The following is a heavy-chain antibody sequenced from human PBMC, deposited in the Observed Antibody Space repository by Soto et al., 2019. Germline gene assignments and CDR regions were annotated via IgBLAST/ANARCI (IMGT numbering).Heavy chain of an antibody. V-gene: IGHV4-59*01. CDR3: ARGGGYSNPYNFDY. J-gene: IGHJ4*02. D-gene: IGHD5-18*01. Sequence: SDTLSLTCTVSGGAISTYYWTRIRQLPGKGLEWIGYIYYSGNTNYNPSLKSRFTISEDTSQKQFSLKLSSVTAADTAVYYCARGGGYSNPYNFDYWGQGTLVTVSS. CDR1: GGAISTYY. CDR2: IYYSGNT.